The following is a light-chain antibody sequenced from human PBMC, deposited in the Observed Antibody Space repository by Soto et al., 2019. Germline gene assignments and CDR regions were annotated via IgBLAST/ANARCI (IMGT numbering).Light chain of an antibody. V-gene: IGKV3-11*01. CDR1: QNVRTY. CDR3: QQRATWPPFT. Sequence: EIVLTQSPATLSLSPGDRATLSRRASQNVRTYLGWYQQKPGQAPRLLIYDASNRATGIPARFSGSGSGTDFTLTISSLEPEDFAVYYCQQRATWPPFTFGPGTKVDLK. CDR2: DAS. J-gene: IGKJ3*01.